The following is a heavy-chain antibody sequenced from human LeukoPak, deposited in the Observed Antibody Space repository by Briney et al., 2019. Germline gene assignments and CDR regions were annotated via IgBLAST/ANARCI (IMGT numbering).Heavy chain of an antibody. CDR1: GGSISSSSYY. CDR3: ARSLPAAMGFDY. J-gene: IGHJ4*02. CDR2: IYYSGST. V-gene: IGHV4-39*01. D-gene: IGHD2-2*01. Sequence: PSETLSLTCAVSGGSISSSSYYWGWIRQPPGKGLEWIGSIYYSGSTYYNPSLKSRVTISVDTSKNQFSLKLSSVTAADTAVHYCARSLPAAMGFDYWGQGTLVTVSS.